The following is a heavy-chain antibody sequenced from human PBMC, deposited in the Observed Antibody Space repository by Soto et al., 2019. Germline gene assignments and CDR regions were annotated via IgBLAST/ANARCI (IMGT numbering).Heavy chain of an antibody. Sequence: VQLVESGGGVVQPGRSLRLSCAASGFSLTDYAMHWGRQAPGKGLEWVAVISYDGTKKYYADSVEGRFTISRDDSKNTVYLQMNSLRAEYTAPYYCARDASGGDYVPDYWGQGTLVTVSS. J-gene: IGHJ4*02. D-gene: IGHD4-17*01. CDR2: ISYDGTKK. CDR1: GFSLTDYA. CDR3: ARDASGGDYVPDY. V-gene: IGHV3-30-3*01.